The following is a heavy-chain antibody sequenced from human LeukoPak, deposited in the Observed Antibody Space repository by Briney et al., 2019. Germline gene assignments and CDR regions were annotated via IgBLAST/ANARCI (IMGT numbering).Heavy chain of an antibody. CDR1: GFTFDDYA. D-gene: IGHD6-19*01. CDR3: AKDGQAVAGAWFDP. CDR2: ISWNSGSI. J-gene: IGHJ5*02. Sequence: GGSLSLSCAASGFTFDDYAMHWVRQAPGKGLEWVSGISWNSGSIGYADSVKGRFTISRDNAKNSLYLQMNSLRAEDTALYYCAKDGQAVAGAWFDPWGQGTLVTVSS. V-gene: IGHV3-9*01.